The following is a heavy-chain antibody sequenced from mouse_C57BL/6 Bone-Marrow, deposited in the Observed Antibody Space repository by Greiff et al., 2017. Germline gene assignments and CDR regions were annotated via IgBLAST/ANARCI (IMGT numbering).Heavy chain of an antibody. Sequence: EVKLVESGGGLVKPGGSLKLSCAASGFTFSSYTMSWVRQTPEKRLEWVATISGGGGNTYYPDSVKGRFTISRDNAKNTLYLQMSSLRSEDTALYYCARRGYGSSYRYFDVWGTGTTVTVSS. V-gene: IGHV5-9*01. CDR1: GFTFSSYT. CDR3: ARRGYGSSYRYFDV. D-gene: IGHD1-1*01. J-gene: IGHJ1*03. CDR2: ISGGGGNT.